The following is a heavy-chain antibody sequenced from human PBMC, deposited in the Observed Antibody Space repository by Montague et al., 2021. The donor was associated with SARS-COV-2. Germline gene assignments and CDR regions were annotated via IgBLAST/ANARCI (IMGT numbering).Heavy chain of an antibody. Sequence: TLSLTCNVSGDSINSGSYYWSWIRQPPGKGLEWIGFIYYSGSTYYNPSLRSRLAISVDTSTNQFSLRLSSVTAADTAVYFCARMGGSYHYYFDYWGLGTLVTVSS. D-gene: IGHD3-16*01. V-gene: IGHV4-31*03. CDR3: ARMGGSYHYYFDY. CDR1: GDSINSGSYY. CDR2: IYYSGST. J-gene: IGHJ4*02.